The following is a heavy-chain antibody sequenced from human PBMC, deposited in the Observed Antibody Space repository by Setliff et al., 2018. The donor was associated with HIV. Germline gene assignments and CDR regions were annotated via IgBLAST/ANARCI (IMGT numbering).Heavy chain of an antibody. Sequence: SETLSLTCTVADGSISTGSYYWSWVRQPAGRGLEWIGRIYTSGSTNYNPSLKSRVTMSVDTSKNQFSLNLTSVTAADTAVYYCARHRGMTGTTWYNHYMDVWGKGATVTVSS. J-gene: IGHJ6*03. CDR1: DGSISTGSYY. V-gene: IGHV4-61*02. D-gene: IGHD1-7*01. CDR2: IYTSGST. CDR3: ARHRGMTGTTWYNHYMDV.